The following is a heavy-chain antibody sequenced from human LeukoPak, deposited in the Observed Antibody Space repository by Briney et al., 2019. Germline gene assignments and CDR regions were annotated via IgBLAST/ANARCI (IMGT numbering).Heavy chain of an antibody. V-gene: IGHV3-53*01. D-gene: IGHD3/OR15-3a*01. CDR2: IYSGGST. J-gene: IGHJ4*02. CDR3: ARDPSRGLYYFDH. CDR1: GFTVSSNH. Sequence: GGSLRLSCAASGFTVSSNHMTWVRQAPGKGLEWVSVIYSGGSTYYADSVKGRFIISRDNSRNTLYLQMSNLRAEDTAVYYCARDPSRGLYYFDHWGQGTLVTVSS.